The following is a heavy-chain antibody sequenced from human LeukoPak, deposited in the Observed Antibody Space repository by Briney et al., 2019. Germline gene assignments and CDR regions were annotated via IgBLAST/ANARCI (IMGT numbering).Heavy chain of an antibody. CDR1: GFTFSSYS. J-gene: IGHJ4*02. CDR2: ISSSSSYI. CDR3: ASRPDDFWTPGGDY. D-gene: IGHD3-3*01. Sequence: PGGSLRLSCAASGFTFSSYSMNWVRQAPGKGLEWVSSISSSSSYIYYADSVKGRFTISRDNSKNTLYLQMNSLRAEDTAVYYCASRPDDFWTPGGDYWGQGTLVTVSS. V-gene: IGHV3-21*01.